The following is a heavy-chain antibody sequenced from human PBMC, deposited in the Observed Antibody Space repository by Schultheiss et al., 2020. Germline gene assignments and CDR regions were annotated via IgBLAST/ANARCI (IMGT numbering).Heavy chain of an antibody. CDR2: IYHSGST. J-gene: IGHJ5*02. CDR3: ARDPLSNWFDP. Sequence: SETLSLTCAVSGYSISSGYYWGWIRQPPGKGLEWIGSIYHSGSTYYNPSLKSRVTISVDTSKNQFSLKLSSVTAADTAVYYCARDPLSNWFDPWGQGTLVTVS. V-gene: IGHV4-38-2*02. CDR1: GYSISSGYY.